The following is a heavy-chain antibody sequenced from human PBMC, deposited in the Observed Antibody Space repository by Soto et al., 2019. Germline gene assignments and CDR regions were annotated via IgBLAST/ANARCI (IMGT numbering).Heavy chain of an antibody. CDR2: IFSNDEK. D-gene: IGHD6-13*01. CDR3: ASTYSTSWYWCDP. V-gene: IGHV2-26*04. Sequence: QVTVKESGPVLVKPTETLTLTCTVSGFSLSNAGLGVSWIRQPPGTALEWLAHIFSNDEKSYSTSLKSRLTISKDTSKSQVVLTMTNMDPVDTATYYCASTYSTSWYWCDPWGQGTLVTVSS. CDR1: GFSLSNAGLG. J-gene: IGHJ5*02.